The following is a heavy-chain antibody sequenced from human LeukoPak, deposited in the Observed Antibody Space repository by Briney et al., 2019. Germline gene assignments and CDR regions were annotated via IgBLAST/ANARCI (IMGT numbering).Heavy chain of an antibody. J-gene: IGHJ4*02. CDR3: ASHPHTPSGGPNYYDSTGPDY. CDR1: GGSISSYY. V-gene: IGHV4-59*12. D-gene: IGHD3-22*01. CDR2: IYYSGST. Sequence: PSETLSLTCTVSGGSISSYYWSWIRQPPGKGLEWIGCIYYSGSTNYNPSLKSRVTISVDTSKNQFSLKLSSVTAADTAVYYCASHPHTPSGGPNYYDSTGPDYWGQGTLVTVSS.